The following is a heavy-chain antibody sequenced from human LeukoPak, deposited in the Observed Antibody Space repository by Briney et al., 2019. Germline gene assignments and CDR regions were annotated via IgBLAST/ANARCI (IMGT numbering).Heavy chain of an antibody. Sequence: SETLSLTCTVSGDSISNYYWSWIRQPPGKRLEWIGYIYYSGSTNYNPPLRSRVTISVDTSKTQFSLKLSSVTAADTAVYYCARDRGLAAFDAWGQGTMVTVSS. CDR1: GDSISNYY. CDR2: IYYSGST. CDR3: ARDRGLAAFDA. J-gene: IGHJ3*01. D-gene: IGHD2-21*01. V-gene: IGHV4-59*01.